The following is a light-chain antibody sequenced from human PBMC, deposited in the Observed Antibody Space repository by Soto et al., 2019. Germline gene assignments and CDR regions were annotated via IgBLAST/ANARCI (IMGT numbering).Light chain of an antibody. V-gene: IGKV1-33*01. CDR1: QDISNY. CDR3: LQYDNFPLT. CDR2: DAS. J-gene: IGKJ4*01. Sequence: DIQMTQSPSTLSGSVGDRVTITCRASQDISNYLNWYQQKSGKAPKLRIYDASKLETGVPSRFSGSGSGTDFSFTISSLQPEDIATYFCLQYDNFPLTFGGGTKVDI.